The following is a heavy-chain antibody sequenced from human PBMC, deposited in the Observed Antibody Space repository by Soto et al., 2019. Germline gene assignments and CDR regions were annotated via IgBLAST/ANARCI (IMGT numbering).Heavy chain of an antibody. J-gene: IGHJ6*02. CDR3: ARDRGGGPGLYSYCGMDV. CDR2: ISAYTGNT. CDR1: GYTFTSYG. V-gene: IGHV1-18*04. D-gene: IGHD2-15*01. Sequence: QVQLVQSGAEVKKPGASVKVSCKASGYTFTSYGISWVRQAPGQGLEWMGWISAYTGNTNYAQKLQGRVTMTTDTSTSTAYMELGSRRSDAAAVYYCARDRGGGPGLYSYCGMDVWGQGTTVTVSS.